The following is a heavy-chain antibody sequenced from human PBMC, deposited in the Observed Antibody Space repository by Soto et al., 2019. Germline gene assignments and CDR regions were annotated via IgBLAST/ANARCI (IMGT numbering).Heavy chain of an antibody. D-gene: IGHD3-16*01. CDR3: ARGGGDWYFDV. CDR2: INTYTGHT. Sequence: QVHLVQSGDEVEKPGASVTVSCQTSGYTFIDYAVSWVRQAPGQGPEWMGWINTYTGHTEYTQRLQDRVTMTADRPAATVFMVMRSRMSVDTAMYYCARGGGDWYFDVWGRGTLVTVSS. J-gene: IGHJ2*01. CDR1: GYTFIDYA. V-gene: IGHV1-18*01.